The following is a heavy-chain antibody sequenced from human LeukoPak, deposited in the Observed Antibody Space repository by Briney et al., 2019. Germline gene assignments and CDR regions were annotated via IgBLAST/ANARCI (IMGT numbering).Heavy chain of an antibody. CDR2: IYTTGST. V-gene: IGHV4-4*07. Sequence: SETLSLTCTVSGGSISSYYWSWIRQPAGKGLEWIGRIYTTGSTNYNPSLKSRVNMSIDTSNNQFSLKLSSVTAADTAVYYCARQASVAGKAGFDFWGQGTLVTVSS. CDR3: ARQASVAGKAGFDF. D-gene: IGHD6-19*01. J-gene: IGHJ4*02. CDR1: GGSISSYY.